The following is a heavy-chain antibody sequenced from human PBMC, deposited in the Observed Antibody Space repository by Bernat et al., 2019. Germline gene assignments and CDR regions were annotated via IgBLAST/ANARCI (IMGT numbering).Heavy chain of an antibody. J-gene: IGHJ3*02. CDR3: ATEEGVYCSGGSCYRLIFDI. CDR2: IIPIFGTA. Sequence: QVQLVESGAEVMKPGSSVKVPCKVSGGTFSSYAISWVRQAPGQGLEWMGGIIPIFGTANYAHKFQGRVTITADKSTSTAYMELSSLRPEDTAVYYCATEEGVYCSGGSCYRLIFDIWGQGTMVTVSS. CDR1: GGTFSSYA. V-gene: IGHV1-69*06. D-gene: IGHD2-15*01.